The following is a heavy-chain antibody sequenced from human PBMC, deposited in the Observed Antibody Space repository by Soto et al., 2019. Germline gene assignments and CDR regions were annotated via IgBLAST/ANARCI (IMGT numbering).Heavy chain of an antibody. D-gene: IGHD6-13*01. CDR2: MNPGSGKT. V-gene: IGHV1-8*02. Sequence: GASVKVSCKASGYTFINYDISWVRQAIGQGLEWMGWMNPGSGKTGYANEFQGRVTMTRDASTSTAHLELSSLTSEDTAVYYCARMASAGTLNWFDPWGQGTLVTSPQ. J-gene: IGHJ5*02. CDR3: ARMASAGTLNWFDP. CDR1: GYTFINYD.